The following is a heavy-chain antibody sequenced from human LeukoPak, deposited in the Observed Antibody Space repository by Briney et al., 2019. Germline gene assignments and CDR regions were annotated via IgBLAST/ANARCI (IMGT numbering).Heavy chain of an antibody. Sequence: GESLRLSCAASGFTFSSYAMSWVRQAPGKGLEWVSAISGSGGSTYYADSVKGRFTISRDNAKNTLFLQMNSLRAEVTAVYYCAKESRGYSGYVFDYWGQGTLVTVSS. CDR1: GFTFSSYA. J-gene: IGHJ4*02. V-gene: IGHV3-23*01. CDR3: AKESRGYSGYVFDY. D-gene: IGHD5-12*01. CDR2: ISGSGGST.